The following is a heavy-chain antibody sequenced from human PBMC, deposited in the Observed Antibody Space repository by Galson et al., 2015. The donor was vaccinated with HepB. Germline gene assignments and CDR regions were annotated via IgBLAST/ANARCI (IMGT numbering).Heavy chain of an antibody. D-gene: IGHD2-2*01. Sequence: SLRLSCAVSGFTFSNYAMHWVRQAPGKGLEWVALISYDGSNKYNADSVKGRFTISRDNSKNTLYLQMNSLRAEDTAVYYCARDCCSLARASTPPFVYSVHGTLFPVS. V-gene: IGHV3-30-3*01. CDR2: ISYDGSNK. CDR3: ARDCCSLARASTPPFVY. CDR1: GFTFSNYA. J-gene: IGHJ4*01.